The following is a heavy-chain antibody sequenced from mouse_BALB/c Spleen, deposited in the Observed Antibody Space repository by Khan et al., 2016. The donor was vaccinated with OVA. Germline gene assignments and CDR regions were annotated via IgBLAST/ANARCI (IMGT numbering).Heavy chain of an antibody. Sequence: EVELVGSGGDLVKPGGSLKLSCAASGFTLSNYGMSWVRQIPDKRLEWFATINRDGTYTYYPDSVKGRFTISRNNAKNTLYLEMSSLKSEDTAMYYCASHLTGSFAYWGQGTLVTVSA. CDR3: ASHLTGSFAY. CDR1: GFTLSNYG. V-gene: IGHV5-6*01. J-gene: IGHJ3*01. D-gene: IGHD4-1*01. CDR2: INRDGTYT.